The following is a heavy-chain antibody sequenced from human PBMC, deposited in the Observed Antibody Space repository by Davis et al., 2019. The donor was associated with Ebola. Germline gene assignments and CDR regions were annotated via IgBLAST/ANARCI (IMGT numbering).Heavy chain of an antibody. CDR1: GFTFSSYA. J-gene: IGHJ6*02. Sequence: PGGSLRLSCAASGFTFSSYAMSWVRQPPGKGLEWIGSIYYSGSTYYNPSLKSRVTISVDTSKNQFSLKLSSVTAADTAVYYCARAKYCTGGVCYPAPYYYYYGMDVWGQGTTVTVSS. V-gene: IGHV4-39*01. CDR3: ARAKYCTGGVCYPAPYYYYYGMDV. D-gene: IGHD2-8*02. CDR2: IYYSGST.